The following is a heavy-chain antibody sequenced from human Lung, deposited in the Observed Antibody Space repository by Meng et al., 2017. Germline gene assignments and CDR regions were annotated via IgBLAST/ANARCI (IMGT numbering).Heavy chain of an antibody. CDR1: GGSFSDYY. CDR3: ARGPTTMAHDFDY. V-gene: IGHV4-34*01. D-gene: IGHD4-11*01. J-gene: IGHJ4*02. Sequence: QVQLEQWGPGLFKPSETLSLTCVVSGGSFSDYYWSWIRQPPGKGREWIGEINHSGSTNYNPSLESRATISVDTSQNNLSLKLSSVTAADSAVYYCARGPTTMAHDFDYWGQGTLVTVSS. CDR2: INHSGST.